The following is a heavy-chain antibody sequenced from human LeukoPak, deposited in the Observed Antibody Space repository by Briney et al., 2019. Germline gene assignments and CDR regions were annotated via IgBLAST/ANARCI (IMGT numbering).Heavy chain of an antibody. CDR2: ISGSGGST. CDR1: GFTFSSYA. CDR3: AKRGYGSGSSLYYFEY. Sequence: GGTLRLSCAVSGFTFSSYAMNWVRQAPGNGLEWGSGISGSGGSTYHADSVKGRFTISRDNSKNTLYLQMNSLRAEDTAVYYCAKRGYGSGSSLYYFEYWGQGTLVTVSS. V-gene: IGHV3-23*01. J-gene: IGHJ4*02. D-gene: IGHD3-10*01.